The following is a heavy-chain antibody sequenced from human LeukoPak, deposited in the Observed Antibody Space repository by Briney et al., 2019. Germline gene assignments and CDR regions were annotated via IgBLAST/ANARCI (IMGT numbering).Heavy chain of an antibody. V-gene: IGHV3-7*01. CDR3: GRLAHNAWYAIDF. CDR2: ILPDGSQK. D-gene: IGHD2-2*01. J-gene: IGHJ4*02. Sequence: PGGSLRLSCVASGFTFDLYWMTWVRQAPGKGLEGLANILPDGSQKYYVASVQGRFTISRDNPKNSLYLQINNLRAEDTAVYYCGRLAHNAWYAIDFWGQGTLVTVSS. CDR1: GFTFDLYW.